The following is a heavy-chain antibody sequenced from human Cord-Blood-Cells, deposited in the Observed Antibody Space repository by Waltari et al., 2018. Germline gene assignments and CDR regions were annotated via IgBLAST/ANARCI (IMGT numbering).Heavy chain of an antibody. CDR1: GYTFTVYY. CDR2: INPNSGGT. Sequence: QVQLVQSGAAVKTPGAPVKVSCKASGYTFTVYYMPWVRQAPGQGLGWMGWINPNSGGTNYAQKFQGRVTMTRDTSISTAYMELSRLRSDDTAVYYCAISSSSRQGDYWGQGTLVTVSS. V-gene: IGHV1-2*02. J-gene: IGHJ4*02. D-gene: IGHD6-6*01. CDR3: AISSSSRQGDY.